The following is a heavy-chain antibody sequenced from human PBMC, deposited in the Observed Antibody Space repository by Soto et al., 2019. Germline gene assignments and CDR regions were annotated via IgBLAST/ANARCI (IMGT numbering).Heavy chain of an antibody. CDR1: GVTLSSYA. D-gene: IGHD1-1*01. J-gene: IGHJ4*02. CDR2: IIPIFGTA. CDR3: ARERAPYNWNETTFDY. V-gene: IGHV1-69*01. Sequence: SVTVSCTASGVTLSSYAMIWVRQATGQGLEWMGGIIPIFGTANYAQKFQGRVTITADESTSTAYMELSSLRSEDTAVYYCARERAPYNWNETTFDYWGQGTLVTVSS.